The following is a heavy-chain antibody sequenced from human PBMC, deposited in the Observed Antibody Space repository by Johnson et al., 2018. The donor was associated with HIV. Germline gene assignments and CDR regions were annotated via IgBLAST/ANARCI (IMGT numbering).Heavy chain of an antibody. V-gene: IGHV3-15*01. Sequence: VQLVESGGGVVQPGGSLRLSCAASGFTFSNAWMSWVRQAPGKGLEWVGRINSKTDGGKTDYAATVHGRFTISRDDSKNTLYLQRNSMKIEDTAGYYCTDYNFWTKRAFDIWGQGTMVTVSS. D-gene: IGHD3-3*01. CDR1: GFTFSNAW. CDR2: INSKTDGGKT. CDR3: TDYNFWTKRAFDI. J-gene: IGHJ3*02.